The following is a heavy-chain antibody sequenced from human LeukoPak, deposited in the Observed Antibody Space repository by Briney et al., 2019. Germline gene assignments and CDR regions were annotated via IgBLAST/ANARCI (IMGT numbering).Heavy chain of an antibody. CDR3: ARDLGNSGWYTFDY. Sequence: SQTLSLTCAISGDSVSSNNGAWNWIRQSPSRGLGWLGRTYYRSKWYNDYAEYMKGRITINSYTSKNQFSLQLNPVTPEDTAVYYCARDLGNSGWYTFDYWGQGTLVTVSS. CDR2: TYYRSKWYN. CDR1: GDSVSSNNGA. J-gene: IGHJ4*02. V-gene: IGHV6-1*01. D-gene: IGHD6-19*01.